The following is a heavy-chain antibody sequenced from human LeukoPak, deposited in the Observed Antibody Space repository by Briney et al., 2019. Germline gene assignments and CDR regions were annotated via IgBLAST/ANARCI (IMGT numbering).Heavy chain of an antibody. Sequence: PSETLSLTCTVSGGSISSYYWSWIRQPPGKGLEWIGYIYYSGSTNYNPSLKSRVTISVDTSKNQFSLKLSSVTAADTAVYYCAREGSGNFNFDYWGQGTLVTVSS. J-gene: IGHJ4*02. CDR2: IYYSGST. CDR3: AREGSGNFNFDY. V-gene: IGHV4-59*01. CDR1: GGSISSYY. D-gene: IGHD4-23*01.